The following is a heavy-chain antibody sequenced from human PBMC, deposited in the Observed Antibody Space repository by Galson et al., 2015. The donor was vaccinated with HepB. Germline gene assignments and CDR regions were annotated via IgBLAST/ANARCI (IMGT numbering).Heavy chain of an antibody. Sequence: SLRLSCAASGFTFSDYYMSWIRQAPGKGLEWVSYISSSSSYTNYADSVKGRFTISRDNAKNSLYLQMNSLRAEDTAVYYCARDGYYYDSSGYPPDYWGQGTLVTVSS. V-gene: IGHV3-11*06. CDR1: GFTFSDYY. J-gene: IGHJ4*02. CDR2: ISSSSSYT. D-gene: IGHD3-22*01. CDR3: ARDGYYYDSSGYPPDY.